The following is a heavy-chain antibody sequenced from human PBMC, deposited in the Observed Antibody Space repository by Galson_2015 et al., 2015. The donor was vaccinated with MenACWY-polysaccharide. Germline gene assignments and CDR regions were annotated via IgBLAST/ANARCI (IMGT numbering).Heavy chain of an antibody. Sequence: SLRLSCAASGFTFSSYAMGWVRQAPGKGLEWVSAISGSGGSTYYADSVKGRFTISRDNSKNTLYLQMNSLRAEDTAVYYCAKIRAALRYFVRPTWGGMDVWGQGTTVTVSS. CDR3: AKIRAALRYFVRPTWGGMDV. CDR2: ISGSGGST. CDR1: GFTFSSYA. J-gene: IGHJ6*02. D-gene: IGHD3-9*01. V-gene: IGHV3-23*01.